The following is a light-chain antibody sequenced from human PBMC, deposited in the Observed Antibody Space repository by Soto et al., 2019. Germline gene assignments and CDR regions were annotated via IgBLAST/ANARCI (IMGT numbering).Light chain of an antibody. J-gene: IGKJ1*01. CDR1: QSVNSDS. CDR3: QQYGSSLT. Sequence: EIVLTQSPGTLSLSPGEGATLSCRASQSVNSDSLAWYQQKPGQAPRLLISGASTRATGIPDRFRGSGSGTDFTLIISRLEPEDFAVYWCQQYGSSLTFGQGTKVEIK. V-gene: IGKV3-20*01. CDR2: GAS.